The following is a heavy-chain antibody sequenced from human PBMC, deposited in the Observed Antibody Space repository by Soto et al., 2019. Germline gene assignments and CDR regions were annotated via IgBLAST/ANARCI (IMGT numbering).Heavy chain of an antibody. D-gene: IGHD3-3*01. CDR3: AIHSRPFGYYFWSGYFFDC. Sequence: SETLCLTCTVSGGSISNRSYYWGWIRQYPGKGLEWLGRFHVSGSIYYNPSLRSRVTIFGDTSKNQFCLKVTSVTAADTAVYYCAIHSRPFGYYFWSGYFFDCCGQGTQVAASS. CDR1: GGSISNRSYY. V-gene: IGHV4-39*01. CDR2: FHVSGSI. J-gene: IGHJ4*02.